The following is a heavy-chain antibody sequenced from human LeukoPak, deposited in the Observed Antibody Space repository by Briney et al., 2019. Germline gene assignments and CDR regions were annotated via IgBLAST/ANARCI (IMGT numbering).Heavy chain of an antibody. CDR1: GFTFSNYG. D-gene: IGHD1-1*01. CDR3: ARVGKTLSAFDI. V-gene: IGHV3-23*01. Sequence: GTLRLSCAASGFTFSNYGLSWVRQAPGKGLEWVSGITGSGGSTYYADSVKGRFTISRDNAKNSLYLQMNSLRAEDTAVYYCARVGKTLSAFDIWGQGTMVTVSS. J-gene: IGHJ3*02. CDR2: ITGSGGST.